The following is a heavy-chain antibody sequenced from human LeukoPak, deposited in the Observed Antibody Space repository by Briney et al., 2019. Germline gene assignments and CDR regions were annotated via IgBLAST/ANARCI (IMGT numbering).Heavy chain of an antibody. CDR1: GGSFSGYY. Sequence: PSETLSLTCAVYGGSFSGYYWSWIRQPPGKVLEWIGEINHSGSTNYNPSLKSRVTISVDTSKNQFSLKLSSVTAADTAVYYCARRDTAMVTPRFDYWGQGTLVTVSS. D-gene: IGHD5-18*01. J-gene: IGHJ4*02. V-gene: IGHV4-34*01. CDR2: INHSGST. CDR3: ARRDTAMVTPRFDY.